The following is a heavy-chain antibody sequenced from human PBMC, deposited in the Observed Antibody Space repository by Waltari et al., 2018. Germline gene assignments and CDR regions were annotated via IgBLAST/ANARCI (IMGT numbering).Heavy chain of an antibody. CDR1: GFTFSSYA. V-gene: IGHV3-23*01. J-gene: IGHJ4*02. CDR3: AKASLRTCSGARCYHFDY. D-gene: IGHD2-15*01. CDR2: FSGGIDTT. Sequence: EVQLLDSGGGLVQPGGSLRLSCAACGFTFSSYAIRWVRQAPGKRLEWVSTFSGGIDTTYYANSVKGRFTISRDNSKNTLYLQVNSLRAEDTAVYYCAKASLRTCSGARCYHFDYWGQGTVVTVSS.